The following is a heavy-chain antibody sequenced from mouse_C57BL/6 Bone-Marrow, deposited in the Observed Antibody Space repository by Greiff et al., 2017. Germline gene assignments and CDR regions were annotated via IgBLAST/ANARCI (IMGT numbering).Heavy chain of an antibody. V-gene: IGHV1-39*01. CDR2: INPNYGTT. J-gene: IGHJ1*03. CDR3: AREAYYGSSYRYFDV. Sequence: LMESGPELVKPGASVKISCKASGYSFTDYNMNWVKQSNGKSLEWIGVINPNYGTTSYNQKFKGKATLTVDQSSSTAYMQLNSLTSEDSAVYYCAREAYYGSSYRYFDVWGTGTTVTVSS. CDR1: GYSFTDYN. D-gene: IGHD1-1*01.